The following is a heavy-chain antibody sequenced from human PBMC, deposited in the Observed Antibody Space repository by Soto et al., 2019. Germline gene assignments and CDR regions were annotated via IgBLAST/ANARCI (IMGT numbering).Heavy chain of an antibody. J-gene: IGHJ5*02. V-gene: IGHV3-73*01. CDR3: ARDNTAGIWIAAAGTGNWFDP. D-gene: IGHD6-13*01. Sequence: GGSLRLSCAASGFTFSGSAIHWVRQASGKGLEWVGRIRSKPNNYAKAYGASVKGRFTISRDDPKNTAYLQMNSLKTEDTAVYYCARDNTAGIWIAAAGTGNWFDPWGQGTLVTVSS. CDR1: GFTFSGSA. CDR2: IRSKPNNYAK.